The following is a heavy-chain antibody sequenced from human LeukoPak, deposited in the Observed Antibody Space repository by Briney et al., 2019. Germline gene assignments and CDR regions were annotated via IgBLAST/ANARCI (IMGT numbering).Heavy chain of an antibody. Sequence: GGSLRLSCAASGFTFSSYAMSWVRQAPGKGLEWVSAISGSGGSTCYADSVKGRFTISRDNSKNTLYLQMNSLRAEDTAVYYCAKDLYDYVWGSYRYGPPDAFDIWGQGTMVTVSS. J-gene: IGHJ3*02. CDR3: AKDLYDYVWGSYRYGPPDAFDI. V-gene: IGHV3-23*01. CDR2: ISGSGGST. D-gene: IGHD3-16*02. CDR1: GFTFSSYA.